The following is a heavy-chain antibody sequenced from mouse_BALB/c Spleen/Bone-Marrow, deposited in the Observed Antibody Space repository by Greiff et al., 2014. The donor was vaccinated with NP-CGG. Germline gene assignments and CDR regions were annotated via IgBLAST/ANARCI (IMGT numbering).Heavy chain of an antibody. V-gene: IGHV1-12*01. CDR2: IYPGNGDT. CDR1: GYTFTSYN. J-gene: IGHJ1*01. CDR3: ARGRGNYGGYFDV. D-gene: IGHD2-1*01. Sequence: LQQSGAELVKPGASVKMSCKASGYTFTSYNMHWVKQTPGQGLEWIGAIYPGNGDTSYNQKFKGRATLTADNSSSTAYMQLSSLTSEDSAVYYCARGRGNYGGYFDVWGAGTTVTVSS.